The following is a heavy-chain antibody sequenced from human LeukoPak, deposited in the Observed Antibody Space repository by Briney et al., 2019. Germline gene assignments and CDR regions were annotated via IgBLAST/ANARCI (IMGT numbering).Heavy chain of an antibody. J-gene: IGHJ4*02. CDR1: GFTFSSYA. D-gene: IGHD3-22*01. Sequence: GGSLRLSCAASGFTFSSYAMSWVRQAPGKGLEWVSTISGSGGRTYYADSVKGRFTISRDNSKNTLSLHMNSLRAEDTAVYYCAKEPVYDSSGYYYGPDYWGQGTLVTVSS. CDR3: AKEPVYDSSGYYYGPDY. CDR2: ISGSGGRT. V-gene: IGHV3-23*01.